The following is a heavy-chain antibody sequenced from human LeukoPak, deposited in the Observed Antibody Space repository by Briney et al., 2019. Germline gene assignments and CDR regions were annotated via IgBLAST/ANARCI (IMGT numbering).Heavy chain of an antibody. Sequence: SETLSLTCTVSGGSISSGDYYWSWIRQPPGKGLEWIGYIYDSGSTYYNPSLKSRVTISVDTSKNQFSLKLSSVTAADTAVYYCARENYYGSGSYESRYYYYGMDVWGQGTTVTVSS. V-gene: IGHV4-30-4*02. CDR2: IYDSGST. CDR1: GGSISSGDYY. D-gene: IGHD3-10*01. J-gene: IGHJ6*02. CDR3: ARENYYGSGSYESRYYYYGMDV.